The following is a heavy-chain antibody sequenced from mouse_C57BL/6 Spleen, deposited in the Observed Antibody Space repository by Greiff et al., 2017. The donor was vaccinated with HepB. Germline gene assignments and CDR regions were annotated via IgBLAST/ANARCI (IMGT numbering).Heavy chain of an antibody. V-gene: IGHV5-9-1*02. CDR3: TREDSLTTYYYAMDY. CDR1: GFTFSSYA. J-gene: IGHJ4*01. CDR2: ISSGGDYI. Sequence: EVKLVESGEGLVKPGGSLKLSCAASGFTFSSYAMSWVRQTPEKRLEWVAYISSGGDYIYYADTVKGRFTISRDNARNTLYLQMSSLKSEDTAMYYCTREDSLTTYYYAMDYWGQGTSVTVSS. D-gene: IGHD1-1*01.